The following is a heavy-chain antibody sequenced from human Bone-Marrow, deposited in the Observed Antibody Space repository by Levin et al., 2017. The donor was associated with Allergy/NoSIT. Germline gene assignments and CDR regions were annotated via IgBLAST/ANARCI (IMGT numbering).Heavy chain of an antibody. V-gene: IGHV3-21*01. CDR3: ARDFYRTRSSDGIDV. J-gene: IGHJ6*02. CDR2: ISRGGTYT. D-gene: IGHD1-1*01. CDR1: GFNFSSYS. Sequence: GGSLRLSCVASGFNFSSYSMNWVRQAPGKGPEWVSSISRGGTYTHYAASVKGRFTISRDNAKESLYLQMINLRVEDSTLYYCARDFYRTRSSDGIDVWGQGTTVSVSS.